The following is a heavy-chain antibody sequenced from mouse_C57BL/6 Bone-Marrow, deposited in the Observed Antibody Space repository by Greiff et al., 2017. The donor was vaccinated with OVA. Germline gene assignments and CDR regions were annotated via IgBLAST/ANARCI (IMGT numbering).Heavy chain of an antibody. CDR3: ARSFYYYGSASVFDV. Sequence: QVQLQQPGAELVKPGASVKLSCKASGYTFTSYWMHWVKQRPGRGLEWIGSIDPNSGGTKYNEKFKSKATLTVDKPSSTAYMQLSSLTSEDSAVYYCARSFYYYGSASVFDVWGTGTTVTVSS. J-gene: IGHJ1*03. CDR2: IDPNSGGT. CDR1: GYTFTSYW. V-gene: IGHV1-72*01. D-gene: IGHD1-1*01.